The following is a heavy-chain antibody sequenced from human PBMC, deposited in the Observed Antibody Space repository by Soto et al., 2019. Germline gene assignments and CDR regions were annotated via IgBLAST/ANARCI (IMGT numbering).Heavy chain of an antibody. D-gene: IGHD5-18*01. CDR2: IIPIFGTA. V-gene: IGHV1-69*01. CDR3: ARDRGGYSYGTAGQSRSYDYYYGMDV. Sequence: QVQLVQSGAEVKKPGSSVKVSCKASGGTFSSYAISWVRQAPGQGLEWMGGIIPIFGTANYAQKFQGRVTITADESTSTAYMELSSLRSEDTAVYYCARDRGGYSYGTAGQSRSYDYYYGMDVWSQGTTVTVAS. CDR1: GGTFSSYA. J-gene: IGHJ6*02.